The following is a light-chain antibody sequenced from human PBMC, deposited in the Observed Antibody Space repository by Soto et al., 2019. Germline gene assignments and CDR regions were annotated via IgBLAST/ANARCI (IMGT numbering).Light chain of an antibody. CDR1: QSVSSTY. V-gene: IGKV3-20*01. J-gene: IGKJ1*01. Sequence: EIVLTQSPGTLSLFPGERATFSCRASQSVSSTYLAWYRQKPGQAPRLLIYGASSRATGITDRFSGSGSGTDFTLTISRQEHEDSEVYYCQNYGTSPRTFGQGTKVE. CDR2: GAS. CDR3: QNYGTSPRT.